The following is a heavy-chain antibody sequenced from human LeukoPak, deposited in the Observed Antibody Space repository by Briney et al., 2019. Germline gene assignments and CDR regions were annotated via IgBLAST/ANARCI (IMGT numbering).Heavy chain of an antibody. J-gene: IGHJ3*02. CDR1: GGSISSYY. CDR3: ARHSKPDAFDI. Sequence: PSETLSLTCTVSGGSISSYYWSWLRQPPGKGLEWIGYIYYSGSTNYNPSLKSRVTISVDTSKNQFSLKLSSVTAADTAVYYCARHSKPDAFDIWGQGTMVTVSS. D-gene: IGHD2-2*01. V-gene: IGHV4-59*08. CDR2: IYYSGST.